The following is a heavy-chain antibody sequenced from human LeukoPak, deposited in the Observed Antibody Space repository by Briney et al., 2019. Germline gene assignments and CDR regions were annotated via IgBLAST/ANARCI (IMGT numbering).Heavy chain of an antibody. J-gene: IGHJ4*02. D-gene: IGHD6-13*01. Sequence: GGSLRLSSAASGFTFSSYGMSWVRQAPGKGLEWVSGLSAGGAVTYYAASVKGRFTISRDNSNNMMYLQMDSLRAEDTAVYYCAKDRQQLANLDYWGQGTLVTVSS. CDR2: LSAGGAVT. CDR1: GFTFSSYG. V-gene: IGHV3-23*01. CDR3: AKDRQQLANLDY.